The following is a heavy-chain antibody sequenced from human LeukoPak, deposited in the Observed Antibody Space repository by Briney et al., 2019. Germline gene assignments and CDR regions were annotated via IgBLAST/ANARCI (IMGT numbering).Heavy chain of an antibody. CDR3: ARLVSSSWYEFDF. Sequence: GIISPGNSDTRYRPSFQGQVTMSADKSINTAYLQWNSLKASDTALYYCARLVSSSWYEFDFWGQGTLVTVSS. D-gene: IGHD6-13*01. CDR2: ISPGNSDT. J-gene: IGHJ4*02. V-gene: IGHV5-51*01.